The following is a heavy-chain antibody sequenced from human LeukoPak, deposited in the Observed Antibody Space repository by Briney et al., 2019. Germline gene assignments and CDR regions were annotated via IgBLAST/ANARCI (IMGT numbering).Heavy chain of an antibody. D-gene: IGHD3-9*01. CDR3: ARSTSSEYDIYHFDY. Sequence: TGGSLRLSCAASGFTFSSYGMHWVRQAPGKGLEWVAVIWYDGNNKYYADSVKGRFTIPRDNSKNTLYLQINSPRAEDTAVYYCARSTSSEYDIYHFDYWGQGTLVTVSS. J-gene: IGHJ4*02. CDR2: IWYDGNNK. CDR1: GFTFSSYG. V-gene: IGHV3-33*01.